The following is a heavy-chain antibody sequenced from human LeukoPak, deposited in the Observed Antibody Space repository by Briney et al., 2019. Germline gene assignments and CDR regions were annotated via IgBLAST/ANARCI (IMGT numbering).Heavy chain of an antibody. CDR1: GFTFSSYW. Sequence: PGGSLRLSCAASGFTFSSYWMSWVRQAPGKGLEWVANIKQDGSEKYYVDSVKGRFTISRDNAKNSLYLQMNSLRAEDTAVYYRARGGRIAALYYFDYWGQGTLVTVSS. J-gene: IGHJ4*02. D-gene: IGHD6-6*01. V-gene: IGHV3-7*03. CDR2: IKQDGSEK. CDR3: ARGGRIAALYYFDY.